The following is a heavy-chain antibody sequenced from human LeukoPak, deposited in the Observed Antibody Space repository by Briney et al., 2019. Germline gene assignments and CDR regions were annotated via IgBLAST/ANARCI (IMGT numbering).Heavy chain of an antibody. CDR3: ARAASIVVVPAAMDY. CDR1: GFTFSSYG. CDR2: ICYDGSNK. J-gene: IGHJ4*02. Sequence: GGSLRLSCAASGFTFSSYGMHWVRQAPGKGLEWVAVICYDGSNKYYADSVKGRFTISRDNSKNTLYLQMNSLRAEDTAVYYCARAASIVVVPAAMDYWGQGTLVTVSS. D-gene: IGHD2-2*01. V-gene: IGHV3-33*01.